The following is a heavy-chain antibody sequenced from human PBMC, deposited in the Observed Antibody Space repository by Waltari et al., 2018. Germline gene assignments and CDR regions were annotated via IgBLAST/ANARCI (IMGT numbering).Heavy chain of an antibody. V-gene: IGHV1-69*02. D-gene: IGHD3-3*01. CDR2: IIPILGIA. Sequence: QVQLVQSGAEVQKPGSSVKVSCKASGGTFSSYTISWVRQAPGQGLEWMGRIIPILGIANYAKKFQGRVTITADKSTSTAYMELSSLRSEDTAVYYCARHPATISTYYYYGMDVWGQGTTVTVSS. CDR3: ARHPATISTYYYYGMDV. J-gene: IGHJ6*02. CDR1: GGTFSSYT.